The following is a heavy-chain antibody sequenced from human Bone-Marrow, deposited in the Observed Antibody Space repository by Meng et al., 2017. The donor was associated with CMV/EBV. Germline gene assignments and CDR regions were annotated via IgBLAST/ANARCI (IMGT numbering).Heavy chain of an antibody. CDR2: IYPGDSDT. CDR3: ARHNGWTTNYFDY. Sequence: GGSLRLSCKGSGYSYTNYWIGWVRQMPGKGLEWMGIIYPGDSDTRYSPSFRGQVAISADKSINTAYLQLRSLKASDTAMYYCARHNGWTTNYFDYWGQGTLVTFSS. J-gene: IGHJ4*02. V-gene: IGHV5-51*01. D-gene: IGHD4-17*01. CDR1: GYSYTNYW.